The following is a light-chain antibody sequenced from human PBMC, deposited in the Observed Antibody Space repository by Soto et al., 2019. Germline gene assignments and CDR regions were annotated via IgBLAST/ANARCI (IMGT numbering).Light chain of an antibody. CDR2: GAS. CDR3: QQYDHWPFT. J-gene: IGKJ3*01. V-gene: IGKV3-15*01. Sequence: EIVMTQSPATLSVSPGEIATLSCRASQSVSGNLAWYQQKPGQPPRLLIYGASTRATGLPASFSGSGSGTEFTLTISSRQSEDFALYYCQQYDHWPFTFGPGTKVYIK. CDR1: QSVSGN.